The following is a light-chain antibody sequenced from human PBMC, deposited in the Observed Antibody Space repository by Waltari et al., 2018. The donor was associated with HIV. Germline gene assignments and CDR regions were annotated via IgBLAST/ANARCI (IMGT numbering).Light chain of an antibody. J-gene: IGLJ2*01. CDR2: RNN. V-gene: IGLV1-47*01. Sequence: QSVLTQTPSASGTPGPRVTITCSGTNSNTGRHFLYWYQQVPGGAPKLLIYRNNQRPSGVPDRFSGSKSVTSASLAISGLRSEDEADYYCAAWDDSLSGLVFGGRTKLTVL. CDR1: NSNTGRHF. CDR3: AAWDDSLSGLV.